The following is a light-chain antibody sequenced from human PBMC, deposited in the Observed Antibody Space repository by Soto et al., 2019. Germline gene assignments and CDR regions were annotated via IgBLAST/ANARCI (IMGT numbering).Light chain of an antibody. CDR1: QTISTW. Sequence: DIQGTQSPPTLSASVVDNVTITCRASQTISTWMAWYQQKPGKAPKLLVYDASTLQSGVASRFSGSGSGTEFTLIISGLQPDDSATYYCQQYTNTNNPWMFGQGTNVDIK. V-gene: IGKV1-5*01. CDR3: QQYTNTNNPWM. CDR2: DAS. J-gene: IGKJ1*01.